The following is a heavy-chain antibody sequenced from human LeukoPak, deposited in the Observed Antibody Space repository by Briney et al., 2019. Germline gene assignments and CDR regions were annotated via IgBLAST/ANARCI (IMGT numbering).Heavy chain of an antibody. J-gene: IGHJ4*02. V-gene: IGHV1-2*02. CDR1: GYSFTGYY. D-gene: IGHD3-22*01. Sequence: ASVKVSYKTSGYSFTGYYIHWVRQAPGQGLEWMGWINPNSGGTNYAQNFQGRVTMTRDTSISTAYMELSRLRSDDTAVYFCARGMGSGSCSAAYYFDYWGQGTLVTVSS. CDR3: ARGMGSGSCSAAYYFDY. CDR2: INPNSGGT.